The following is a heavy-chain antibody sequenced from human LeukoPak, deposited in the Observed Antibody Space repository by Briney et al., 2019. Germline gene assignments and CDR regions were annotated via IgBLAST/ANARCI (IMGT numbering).Heavy chain of an antibody. CDR3: ARFRHIDGMDV. J-gene: IGHJ6*02. Sequence: GGSLRLSCAASGFTFSSYSMNWVRQAPGKGLEWVSPISSSSYIYYADSVKGRFTISRDNAKNSLYLQMNSLRAEDTAVYYCARFRHIDGMDVWGQGTTVTVSS. V-gene: IGHV3-21*01. D-gene: IGHD2-21*01. CDR1: GFTFSSYS. CDR2: ISSSSYI.